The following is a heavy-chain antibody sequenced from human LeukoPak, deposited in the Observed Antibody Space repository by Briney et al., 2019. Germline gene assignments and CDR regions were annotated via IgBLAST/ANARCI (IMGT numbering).Heavy chain of an antibody. CDR1: GGSFSGYY. J-gene: IGHJ4*02. D-gene: IGHD3-9*01. V-gene: IGHV4-34*01. Sequence: SETLSLTCAVYGGSFSGYYWSWVRQPPGKGLEWIGEINHTGGTNYNLSLESRVTISVDTSKNQSSLKLSSVTAADTAVYYCARVRYFDWLPLDYWGQGTLVTVSS. CDR3: ARVRYFDWLPLDY. CDR2: INHTGGT.